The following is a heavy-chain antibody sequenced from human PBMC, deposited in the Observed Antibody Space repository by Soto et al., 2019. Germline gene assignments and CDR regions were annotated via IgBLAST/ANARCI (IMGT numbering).Heavy chain of an antibody. V-gene: IGHV3-64*01. CDR2: ISNNGAHT. J-gene: IGHJ6*03. D-gene: IGHD6-13*01. Sequence: GGSMRHSRTAAGVTIRNYGMHWVRKDQGRGLEYVSGISNNGAHTDYAKSVKGRFTISRDNSENTLYLQMGSLRAEDMALYYCARRGYGSRWPNVYMDVWGKGTTVTVSS. CDR3: ARRGYGSRWPNVYMDV. CDR1: GVTIRNYG.